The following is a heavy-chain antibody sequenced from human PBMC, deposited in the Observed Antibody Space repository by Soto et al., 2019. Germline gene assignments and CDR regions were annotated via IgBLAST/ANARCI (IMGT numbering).Heavy chain of an antibody. V-gene: IGHV4-30-4*01. Sequence: PSETLSLTCTVSGGSISSGDYYWSWIRQPPGKGLEWIGYIYYSGSTYYNPSLKSRVTISVDTSKNQFSLKLSSVTAADTAVYYCARAERRSGGSRGMDVWGQGTTVTVSS. J-gene: IGHJ6*02. CDR1: GGSISSGDYY. CDR2: IYYSGST. D-gene: IGHD3-16*01. CDR3: ARAERRSGGSRGMDV.